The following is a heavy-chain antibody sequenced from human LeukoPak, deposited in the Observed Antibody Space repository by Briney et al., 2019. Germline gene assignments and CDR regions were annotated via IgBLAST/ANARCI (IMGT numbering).Heavy chain of an antibody. CDR1: GFTFSSYS. D-gene: IGHD3-3*01. CDR2: ISSSSSYI. CDR3: ARDGRITIFGVVTYMDV. V-gene: IGHV3-21*01. J-gene: IGHJ6*04. Sequence: GESLRLSCAAFGFTFSSYSRNWVRQAPGKGLEWFSSISSSSSYIYYADSVKGRFTISRDNAKTSLYLQMNSLRAEDTAVYYCARDGRITIFGVVTYMDVWGKGTTVTVSS.